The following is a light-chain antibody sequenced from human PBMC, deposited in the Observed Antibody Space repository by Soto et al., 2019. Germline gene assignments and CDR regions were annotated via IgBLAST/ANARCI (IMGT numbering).Light chain of an antibody. CDR3: QQRTNWPTLT. CDR2: DAS. V-gene: IGKV3-11*01. J-gene: IGKJ4*01. Sequence: EIVLTQSPATLSLSPGDRATLSCRASQSINNYLAWYQQKPGQAPRLLIYDASNRASGIPVRFSGYGSGTDFTLTISSLEPEDFAIYYCQQRTNWPTLTFGGGTRVE. CDR1: QSINNY.